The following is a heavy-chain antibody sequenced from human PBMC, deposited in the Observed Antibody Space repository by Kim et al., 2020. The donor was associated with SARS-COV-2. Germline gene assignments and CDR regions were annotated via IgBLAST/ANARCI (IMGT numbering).Heavy chain of an antibody. J-gene: IGHJ6*02. CDR2: ISSSSSYI. CDR3: ARDGGCSGGSCYSIPLYYYYGMDV. Sequence: GGSLRLSCAASGFTFSSYSMNWVRQAPGKGLEWVSSISSSSSYIYYADSVKGRFTISRDNAKNSLYLQMNSLRAEDTAVYYCARDGGCSGGSCYSIPLYYYYGMDVWGQGTTVTVSS. D-gene: IGHD2-15*01. CDR1: GFTFSSYS. V-gene: IGHV3-21*04.